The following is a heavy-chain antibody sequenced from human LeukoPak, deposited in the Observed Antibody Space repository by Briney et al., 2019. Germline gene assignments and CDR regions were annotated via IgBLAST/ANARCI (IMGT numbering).Heavy chain of an antibody. CDR3: AREEASVGDY. D-gene: IGHD2-21*01. J-gene: IGHJ4*02. Sequence: PSETLSLTCTVSGGSISSNSHYWAWIRQPPGKGLEWIGSIHYSGSTFYSLSLKSRVTISVDTSKNQFSLIPTSVTASDTAVYYCAREEASVGDYWGQGILVTVSS. CDR1: GGSISSNSHY. CDR2: IHYSGST. V-gene: IGHV4-39*01.